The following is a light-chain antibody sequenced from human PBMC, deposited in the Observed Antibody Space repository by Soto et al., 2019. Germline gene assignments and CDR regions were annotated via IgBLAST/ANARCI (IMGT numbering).Light chain of an antibody. Sequence: DIQMTQSPSTLSASVGDRVTITCRASQSISSWLAWYQQKPGKAPKLLIYGASSLESGVPSRFSGSGSGTEFTLTISSLQPDDFAAYYCHQYNSYSWTFGQGTKVDIK. J-gene: IGKJ1*01. CDR3: HQYNSYSWT. CDR1: QSISSW. V-gene: IGKV1-5*01. CDR2: GAS.